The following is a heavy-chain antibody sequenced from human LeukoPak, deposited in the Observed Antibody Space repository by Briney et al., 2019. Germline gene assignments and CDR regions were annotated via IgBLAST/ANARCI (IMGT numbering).Heavy chain of an antibody. CDR1: GLTVSSYG. CDR2: IIGSAVNT. V-gene: IGHV3-23*01. D-gene: IGHD3-22*01. J-gene: IGHJ3*02. Sequence: PGGSLRLSCGASGLTVSSYGMSWVRQAPGKGLEWVSTIIGSAVNTYYADSVKGRFTISRDNSKNTLYLQMNSLRAEDTAVYYCAKRGAFGDDSSGGETLGAFDIWGQGTMVTVSS. CDR3: AKRGAFGDDSSGGETLGAFDI.